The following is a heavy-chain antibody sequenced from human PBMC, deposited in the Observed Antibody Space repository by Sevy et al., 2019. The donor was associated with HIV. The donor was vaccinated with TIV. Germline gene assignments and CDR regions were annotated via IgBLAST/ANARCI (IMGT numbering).Heavy chain of an antibody. D-gene: IGHD3-3*01. V-gene: IGHV1-8*01. Sequence: ASVKVSCKASGYTFTSYDINWVRQATGQGLEWMGWMNPNRGNTGYAQKFQGRVTMTRNTSISTAYMELSSLRSEDTAVYYCARRGRDFWSGYFIRAFDIWGQGTMVTVSS. CDR1: GYTFTSYD. CDR2: MNPNRGNT. J-gene: IGHJ3*02. CDR3: ARRGRDFWSGYFIRAFDI.